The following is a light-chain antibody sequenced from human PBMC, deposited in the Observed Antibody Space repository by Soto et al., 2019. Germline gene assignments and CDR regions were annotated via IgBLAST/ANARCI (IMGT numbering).Light chain of an antibody. J-gene: IGLJ1*01. CDR3: AAWGDSLGAYV. CDR1: NSNIGTNT. V-gene: IGLV1-44*01. Sequence: QSVLTQPPSASATPGQRVTISCSGSNSNIGTNTVNWYQQLPGTAPTLLIYTNNQRPSGVPQRFSGSKTGTSVSLAIGGLQSEDGADYYCAAWGDSLGAYVFGTGTKVTVL. CDR2: TNN.